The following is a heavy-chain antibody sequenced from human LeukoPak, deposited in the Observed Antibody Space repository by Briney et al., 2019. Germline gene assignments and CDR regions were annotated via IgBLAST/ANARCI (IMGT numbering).Heavy chain of an antibody. J-gene: IGHJ4*02. D-gene: IGHD3-22*01. V-gene: IGHV3-23*01. Sequence: GGSLRLSCTASGFTFSSYAMSWVRQAPGKGLEWVSAISGSGGSTYYADSVKGRFTISRDNSKNTLYLQMNSLRAEDTAVYYCAVYYYDSSGYYYFDYWGQGTLVTVSS. CDR1: GFTFSSYA. CDR2: ISGSGGST. CDR3: AVYYYDSSGYYYFDY.